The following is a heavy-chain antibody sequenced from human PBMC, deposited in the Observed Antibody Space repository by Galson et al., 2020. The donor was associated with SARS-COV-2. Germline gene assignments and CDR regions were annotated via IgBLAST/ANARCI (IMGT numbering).Heavy chain of an antibody. Sequence: GESLKISCVGSGFTFSGSAMHWVRQAAGKGLEWIGRIRSKSNNYVTTYAASVKGRFIISRDDAKNMAYLEMNSLKTEDTAVYYCTPTSLALQALDNWGQGTLVTVSS. CDR1: GFTFSGSA. D-gene: IGHD3-16*01. CDR3: TPTSLALQALDN. CDR2: IRSKSNNYVT. J-gene: IGHJ4*02. V-gene: IGHV3-73*01.